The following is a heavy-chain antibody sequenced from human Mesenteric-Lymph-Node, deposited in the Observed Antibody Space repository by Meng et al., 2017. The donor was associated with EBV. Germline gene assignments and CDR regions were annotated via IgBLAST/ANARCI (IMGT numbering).Heavy chain of an antibody. D-gene: IGHD5-12*01. CDR2: IFHSGIT. CDR1: GASIDSSNW. J-gene: IGHJ5*02. CDR3: ATGERSGYVAH. V-gene: IGHV4-4*02. Sequence: HRRGSDQGWAGPSGTLSLTCAVSGASIDSSNWWSGVGQPPGKGLEWIGEIFHSGITNYNPSLKNRVIMSVDKSTNQFSLNLISVTAADTATYYCATGERSGYVAHWGQGTLVTVSS.